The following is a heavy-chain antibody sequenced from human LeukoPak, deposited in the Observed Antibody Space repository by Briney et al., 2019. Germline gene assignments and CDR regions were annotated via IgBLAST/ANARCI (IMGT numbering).Heavy chain of an antibody. CDR3: ARGMVATIFDY. CDR2: ISSSSSYI. Sequence: GGSLRLSCAASEFTFRSYEMNWVRQAPGKGLEWVSSISSSSSYIYYADSVKGRFTISRDNAKNSLYLQMNSLRAEDTAVYYCARGMVATIFDYWGQGTLVTVSS. J-gene: IGHJ4*02. CDR1: EFTFRSYE. V-gene: IGHV3-21*01. D-gene: IGHD5-24*01.